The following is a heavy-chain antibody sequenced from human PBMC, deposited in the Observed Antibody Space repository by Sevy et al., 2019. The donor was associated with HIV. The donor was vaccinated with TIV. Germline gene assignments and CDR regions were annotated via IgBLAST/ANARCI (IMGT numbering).Heavy chain of an antibody. CDR3: ARDQHDYGGNLRTGWFDP. CDR2: ISYDGSNK. D-gene: IGHD4-17*01. J-gene: IGHJ5*02. V-gene: IGHV3-30-3*01. Sequence: GGSLRLSCAASGFTFSSYAMHWVRQAPGKGLEWVAVISYDGSNKYYADSVKGRFTISRDNSKNTLYLQMNSLRAEDTAVYYCARDQHDYGGNLRTGWFDPWGQRTLVTDSS. CDR1: GFTFSSYA.